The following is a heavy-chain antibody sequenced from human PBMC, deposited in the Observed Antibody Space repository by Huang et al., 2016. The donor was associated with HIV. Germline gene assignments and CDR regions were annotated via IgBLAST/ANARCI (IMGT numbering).Heavy chain of an antibody. J-gene: IGHJ4*02. CDR2: ITDGINNR. V-gene: IGHV3-23*01. Sequence: EVLLLESGGGLVQPGGSLRLSCVASGFTFSSYAMSWVRQAPGKGLECVSGITDGINNRYYAHAVKGRFAVSRDDSTNTLYLQMNSLRAEDTAVYYCAKDADTSGYDVLGPFGSWGQGTLVTVSS. CDR1: GFTFSSYA. CDR3: AKDADTSGYDVLGPFGS. D-gene: IGHD3-3*01.